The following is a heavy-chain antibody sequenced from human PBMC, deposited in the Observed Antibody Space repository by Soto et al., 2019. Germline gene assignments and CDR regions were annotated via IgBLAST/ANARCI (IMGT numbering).Heavy chain of an antibody. CDR3: ASDCSGGSCSNYYYYMDV. D-gene: IGHD2-15*01. CDR2: ISSSSSTI. J-gene: IGHJ6*03. V-gene: IGHV3-48*01. Sequence: PGGSLRLSCAASGFTFSSYSMNWVRQAPGKGLEWVSYISSSSSTIYYADSVKGRFTISRDNAKNSLYLQMNSLRAEDTAVYYCASDCSGGSCSNYYYYMDVWGKGTTVTVSS. CDR1: GFTFSSYS.